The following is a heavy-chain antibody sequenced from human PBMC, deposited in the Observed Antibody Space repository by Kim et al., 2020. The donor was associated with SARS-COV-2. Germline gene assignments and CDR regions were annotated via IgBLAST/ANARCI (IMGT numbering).Heavy chain of an antibody. D-gene: IGHD6-13*01. Sequence: SETLSLTCTVSGGSISSSSYYWGWIRQPPGKGLEWIGSIYYSGSTYYNPSLKSRVTISVDTSKNQFSLKLSSVTAADTAVYYCARVDSSSWPYFDYWGQGTLVTVSS. J-gene: IGHJ4*02. CDR1: GGSISSSSYY. CDR2: IYYSGST. CDR3: ARVDSSSWPYFDY. V-gene: IGHV4-39*01.